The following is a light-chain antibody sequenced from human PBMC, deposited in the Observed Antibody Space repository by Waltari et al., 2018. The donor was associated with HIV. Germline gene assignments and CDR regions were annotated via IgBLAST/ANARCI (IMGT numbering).Light chain of an antibody. CDR3: SSYILNSALV. CDR2: EVS. J-gene: IGLJ2*01. Sequence: QSVLTQPASVSASPGQSISLPCTGTNDHVGGFNYVSWYQPYPGTAPKVILYEVSRRPSRISGRLSGSKSGNTASLTIAGLQPEDEADYYCSSYILNSALVFGGGTRVTVL. V-gene: IGLV2-14*01. CDR1: NDHVGGFNY.